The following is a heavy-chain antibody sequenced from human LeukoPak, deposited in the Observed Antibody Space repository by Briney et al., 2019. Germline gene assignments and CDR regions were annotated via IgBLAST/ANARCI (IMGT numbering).Heavy chain of an antibody. CDR2: IKQDGSEK. CDR1: GFTFSSYW. V-gene: IGHV3-7*01. Sequence: GGSLRLSCAASGFTFSSYWMSWVRQAPGKGLEWVANIKQDGSEKYYVDSVKGRFTISRDSAKNSLYLQMNSLRAEDTAVYYCAREVVVAATHHDAFDIWGQGTMVTVSS. CDR3: AREVVVAATHHDAFDI. J-gene: IGHJ3*02. D-gene: IGHD2-15*01.